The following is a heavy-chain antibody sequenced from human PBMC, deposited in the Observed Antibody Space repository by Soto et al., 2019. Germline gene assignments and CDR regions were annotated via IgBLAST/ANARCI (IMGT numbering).Heavy chain of an antibody. Sequence: QVLLLQSGSEVKKAGSSVKVSCKASGDAFKSYAIHWVRQAPGQGLEYMGRIIPSYDRTKYAQKFQGRLTLTADMYPSTVYMALSSLRSEDTAVYYCARDPTNDSGDDTFDYWGQGTKVIVSS. D-gene: IGHD4-17*01. V-gene: IGHV1-69*06. CDR3: ARDPTNDSGDDTFDY. J-gene: IGHJ4*02. CDR2: IIPSYDRT. CDR1: GDAFKSYA.